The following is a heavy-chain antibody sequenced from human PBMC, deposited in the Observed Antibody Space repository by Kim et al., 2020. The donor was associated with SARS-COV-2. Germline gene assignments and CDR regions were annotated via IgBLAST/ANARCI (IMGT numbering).Heavy chain of an antibody. CDR2: MNPNSGNT. CDR1: GYTFTSYD. D-gene: IGHD6-19*01. CDR3: ASQYSSGWFPSYYYYGMDV. J-gene: IGHJ6*02. V-gene: IGHV1-8*01. Sequence: ASVKVSCKASGYTFTSYDINWVRQATGQGLEWMGWMNPNSGNTGYGQKFQGRVTMTRNTSISTAYMELSSLRSEDTAVYYCASQYSSGWFPSYYYYGMDVWGQGTTVTVSS.